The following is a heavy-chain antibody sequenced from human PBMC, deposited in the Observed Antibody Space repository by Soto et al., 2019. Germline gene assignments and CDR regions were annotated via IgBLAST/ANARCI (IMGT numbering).Heavy chain of an antibody. V-gene: IGHV3-33*01. Sequence: PEASLRQSFETSGFTFSSYGMHWLRQAPGKGLEWVGGIWYDGSEKYYEDSVKGRFTISRDNSKNSLFLHLSSLRAEDTAVYYCARDADATSYGSYYFDSWGQGTLVTVSS. J-gene: IGHJ4*02. CDR2: IWYDGSEK. CDR3: ARDADATSYGSYYFDS. CDR1: GFTFSSYG. D-gene: IGHD3-16*01.